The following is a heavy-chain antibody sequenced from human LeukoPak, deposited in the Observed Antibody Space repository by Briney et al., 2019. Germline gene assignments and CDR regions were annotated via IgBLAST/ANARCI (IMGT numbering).Heavy chain of an antibody. V-gene: IGHV3-23*01. CDR1: GFTFSNYG. D-gene: IGHD6-13*01. CDR3: AKDHGGSSWEFDY. J-gene: IGHJ4*02. CDR2: IGSSGEKM. Sequence: GGSLRLSCAVSGFTFSNYGMSWVRQAPGKGLEWVAAIGSSGEKMYHADSVKGRFTISRDNSKITLYLQMNSLRAEDTAVYYCAKDHGGSSWEFDYWGQGTLVTVSS.